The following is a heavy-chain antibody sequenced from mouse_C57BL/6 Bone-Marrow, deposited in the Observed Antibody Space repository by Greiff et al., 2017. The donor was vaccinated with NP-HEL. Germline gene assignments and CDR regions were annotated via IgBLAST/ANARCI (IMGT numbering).Heavy chain of an antibody. V-gene: IGHV14-4*01. Sequence: EVQLQQSGAELVRPGASVKLSCTASGFNIKDDYMHWVKQRPEQGLEWIGWIDPENGDTEYASKFQGKATITADTSSNTVYLQLSSLTSEDTAVYYCTTGGGNPLDYWGQGTTLTVSS. J-gene: IGHJ2*01. CDR1: GFNIKDDY. CDR2: IDPENGDT. CDR3: TTGGGNPLDY. D-gene: IGHD2-1*01.